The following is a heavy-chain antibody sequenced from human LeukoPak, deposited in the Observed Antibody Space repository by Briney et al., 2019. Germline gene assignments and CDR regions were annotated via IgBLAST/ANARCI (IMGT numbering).Heavy chain of an antibody. Sequence: SETLSLTCAVSGGSISSGGYSWSWIRQPPGKGLEWIGYIYHSGSTYYNPSLKSRVTISVDRPKNQFSLKLSSVTAADTAVYYCARGSGYYYGDFDYWGQGTLVTVSS. V-gene: IGHV4-30-2*01. CDR3: ARGSGYYYGDFDY. CDR1: GGSISSGGYS. CDR2: IYHSGST. J-gene: IGHJ4*02. D-gene: IGHD3-22*01.